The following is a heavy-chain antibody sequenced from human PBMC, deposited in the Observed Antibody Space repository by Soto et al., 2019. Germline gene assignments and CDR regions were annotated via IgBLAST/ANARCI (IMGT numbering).Heavy chain of an antibody. CDR3: ARASGRPLSYGMDV. CDR2: IYYSGST. Sequence: QVQLQESGPGLVKPSQTLSLTCTVSGGSISSGDYYWSWIRQPPGKGLEWIGYIYYSGSTYYNPPLKSRVTXXVXTXXNQFSLKLSSVTAADTAVYYCARASGRPLSYGMDVWGQGTTVTVSS. J-gene: IGHJ6*02. D-gene: IGHD1-1*01. V-gene: IGHV4-30-4*01. CDR1: GGSISSGDYY.